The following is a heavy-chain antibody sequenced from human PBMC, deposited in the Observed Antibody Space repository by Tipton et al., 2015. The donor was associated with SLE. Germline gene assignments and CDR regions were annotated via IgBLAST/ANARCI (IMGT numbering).Heavy chain of an antibody. CDR2: ISYDGSNK. CDR1: GFTFSSYA. D-gene: IGHD5-12*01. CDR3: ARTIVAGATEFFDH. Sequence: SLRLSCATSGFTFSSYAMHWVRQAPGKGLEWVAVISYDGSNKYYADSVKGRFTISRDNSKNTLYLQMNSLRAEDTAVYYCARTIVAGATEFFDHWGQGTLVTVSS. J-gene: IGHJ4*02. V-gene: IGHV3-30*04.